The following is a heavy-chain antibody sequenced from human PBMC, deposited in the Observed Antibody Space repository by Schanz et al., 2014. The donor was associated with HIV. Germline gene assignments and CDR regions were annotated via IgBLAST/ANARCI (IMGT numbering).Heavy chain of an antibody. Sequence: QVQLVQSGPEVKKPGASVRVSCETSGYTFSDYDINWVRQAPGQGLEWMGWVNPNSGGTNYAQKFQGRVTIIADESTSTAYMELSSLRSADTAVYFCARSASVISSGWCSGNACYSGAFHSWGQGSLVIVSS. CDR3: ARSASVISSGWCSGNACYSGAFHS. J-gene: IGHJ4*02. V-gene: IGHV1-8*03. D-gene: IGHD2-15*01. CDR2: VNPNSGGT. CDR1: GYTFSDYD.